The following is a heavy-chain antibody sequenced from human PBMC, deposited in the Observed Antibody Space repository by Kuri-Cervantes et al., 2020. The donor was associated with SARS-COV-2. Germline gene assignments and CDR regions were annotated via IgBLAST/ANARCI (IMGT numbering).Heavy chain of an antibody. J-gene: IGHJ6*03. CDR3: ASHPLVAANYYYYYMDV. CDR2: ISGGGAST. Sequence: GGSLRLSCAASGFTFSSYAMSWVRQAPGKGLEWVSTISGGGASTYYADSVKGRFTISRDNSKNTLYLQMNSLRAEDTAVYYCASHPLVAANYYYYYMDVWGKGTTVTVSS. CDR1: GFTFSSYA. D-gene: IGHD2-15*01. V-gene: IGHV3-23*01.